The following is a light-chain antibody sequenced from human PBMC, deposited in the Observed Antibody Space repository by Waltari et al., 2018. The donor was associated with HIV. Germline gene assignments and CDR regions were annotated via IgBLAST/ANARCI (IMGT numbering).Light chain of an antibody. CDR1: RSAIGTNL. Sequence: QSVLTQPPSTSGTPGQAVTLHCSGTRSAIGTNLGFWYQQVPGTAPKLLIYRNIQRPSGVPARFSGSKSGTSASLAISGLRSEDEAHYHCASWDDSLGGRWVFGVGTKLTVL. V-gene: IGLV1-47*01. CDR2: RNI. J-gene: IGLJ3*02. CDR3: ASWDDSLGGRWV.